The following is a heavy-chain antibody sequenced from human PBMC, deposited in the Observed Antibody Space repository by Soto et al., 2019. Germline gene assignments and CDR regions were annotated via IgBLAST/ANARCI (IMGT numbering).Heavy chain of an antibody. CDR1: GFTFSGSA. D-gene: IGHD3-22*01. Sequence: EVQLVESGGGLVQPGGSLKLSCAASGFTFSGSAIHWDRQASGKGLEWVGRIRSKTNSFATAYAASVNGRFTISRDDSKNTAYLQMNCLNAEDTAVYYCSRPVVGITGDYWGQGTLVTVSS. J-gene: IGHJ4*02. CDR3: SRPVVGITGDY. CDR2: IRSKTNSFAT. V-gene: IGHV3-73*02.